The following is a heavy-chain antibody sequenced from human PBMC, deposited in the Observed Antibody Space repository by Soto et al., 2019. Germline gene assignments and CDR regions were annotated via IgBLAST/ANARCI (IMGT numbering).Heavy chain of an antibody. CDR1: SGSMSSYY. J-gene: IGHJ4*02. V-gene: IGHV4-59*01. CDR2: IYYTGSP. D-gene: IGHD2-2*01. Sequence: SETLSLTCTVSSGSMSSYYWSWIRQPPGKGLEWIGYIYYTGSPKYNPSLKSRVTISVDRFKNQFSLKLNSVTAADTAVYYCARGPCSSTSCYGFDYWGQGIQVTVS. CDR3: ARGPCSSTSCYGFDY.